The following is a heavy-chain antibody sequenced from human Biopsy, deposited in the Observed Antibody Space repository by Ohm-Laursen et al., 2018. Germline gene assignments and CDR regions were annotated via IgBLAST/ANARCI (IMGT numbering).Heavy chain of an antibody. CDR1: GVSISSTTYY. V-gene: IGHV4-39*01. J-gene: IGHJ4*02. Sequence: GTLSLTCSVSGVSISSTTYYWGWIRQPPGKGLEWIGSIHYSGTTYYHASLRSRVTISVDKSKNQFSLKLTSVTAAETAVYYCARQGEWEHFADYWGQGTLVSVPS. D-gene: IGHD1-26*01. CDR3: ARQGEWEHFADY. CDR2: IHYSGTT.